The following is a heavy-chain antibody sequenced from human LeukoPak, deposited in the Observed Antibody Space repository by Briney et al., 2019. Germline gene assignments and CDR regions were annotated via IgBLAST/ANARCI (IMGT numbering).Heavy chain of an antibody. CDR2: ISYDGSNK. J-gene: IGHJ4*02. V-gene: IGHV3-30*03. D-gene: IGHD4-17*01. CDR1: GFTFSSYG. Sequence: PGGSLRLSCAASGFTFSSYGMHWVRQAPGKGLEWVAVISYDGSNKYYADSVKGRFTISRDNSKNTLYLQMNSLRAEDTAVYYCARDRNTVFDYWGQGTLVTVSS. CDR3: ARDRNTVFDY.